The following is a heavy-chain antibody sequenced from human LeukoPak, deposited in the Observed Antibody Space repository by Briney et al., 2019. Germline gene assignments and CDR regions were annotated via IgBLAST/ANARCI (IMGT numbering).Heavy chain of an antibody. Sequence: GSLRLSCAASGFTFGSYSMHWVRQAPGKGLEWVAFISYDGSKKYYADSVKGRFTISRDNSKDTLYLQMNSLRAEDTAVYYCARDPGSYFDYWGQGTLVTVSS. J-gene: IGHJ4*02. CDR3: ARDPGSYFDY. CDR2: ISYDGSKK. V-gene: IGHV3-30*04. CDR1: GFTFGSYS.